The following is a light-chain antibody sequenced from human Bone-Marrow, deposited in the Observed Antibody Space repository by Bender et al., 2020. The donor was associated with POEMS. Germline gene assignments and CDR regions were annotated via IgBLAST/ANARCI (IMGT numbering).Light chain of an antibody. CDR3: CSYAGSSTFYV. CDR1: SSDVGGYHY. V-gene: IGLV2-11*01. J-gene: IGLJ1*01. Sequence: SALTQPASVSGSPGQSITISCTGTSSDVGGYHYVSWYQHHPGNAPRLVIYDVSMRPSGVPDRFSGSKSDNTASLTISGLQAEDEADYYCCSYAGSSTFYVFGTGTKVTVL. CDR2: DVS.